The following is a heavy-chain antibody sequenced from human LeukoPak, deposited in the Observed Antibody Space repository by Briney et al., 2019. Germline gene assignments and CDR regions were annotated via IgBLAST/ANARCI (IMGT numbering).Heavy chain of an antibody. CDR2: INVSGGST. CDR3: ARDIEFST. J-gene: IGHJ3*01. Sequence: GGSLRLSCAASGFTFSDSAMNWVRQAPGKGLEWLSLINVSGGSTYYADSMKGRFTISRDNSKDTLYLQMNSLRAEDTATYYCARDIEFSTWGLGTMVTVSS. CDR1: GFTFSDSA. V-gene: IGHV3-23*01. D-gene: IGHD3-3*02.